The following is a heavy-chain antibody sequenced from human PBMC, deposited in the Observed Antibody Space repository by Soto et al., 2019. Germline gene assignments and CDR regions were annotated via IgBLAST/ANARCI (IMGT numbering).Heavy chain of an antibody. CDR2: IYWNDDK. CDR1: GFSLSTSGVG. J-gene: IGHJ3*02. D-gene: IGHD4-17*01. Sequence: QITLKESGPTLVKPTQTLTLTCTFSGFSLSTSGVGVGWIRQPPGKALEWLALIYWNDDKRYSPSLKSRLTITKDTSKNQVVLTMTNMDPVDTAIYYCAHLYGDYGVNAFDIWGQGTMVTVSS. CDR3: AHLYGDYGVNAFDI. V-gene: IGHV2-5*01.